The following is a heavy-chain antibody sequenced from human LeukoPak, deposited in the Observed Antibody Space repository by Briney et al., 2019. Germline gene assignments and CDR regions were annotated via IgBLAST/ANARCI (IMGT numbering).Heavy chain of an antibody. Sequence: ASVKVSCKASGGTFSSYAISWVRQAPGQGLEWMGGIIPIFGTANYAQKFQGRVTITADESTTTAYMELRSLRSDDTAVYYCAREGSGSHSNTAPTFGGYFDYWGQGTLVTVSS. CDR2: IIPIFGTA. CDR1: GGTFSSYA. D-gene: IGHD1-26*01. CDR3: AREGSGSHSNTAPTFGGYFDY. V-gene: IGHV1-69*13. J-gene: IGHJ4*02.